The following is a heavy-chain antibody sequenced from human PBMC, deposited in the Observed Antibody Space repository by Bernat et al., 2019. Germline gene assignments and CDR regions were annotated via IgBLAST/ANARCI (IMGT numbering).Heavy chain of an antibody. CDR3: VRDPNSKLDY. Sequence: EVQLAESGGGLVQPGGSLRLSCAASGFTFSGYWMDWVRQAPGKGPVWVSRINIDGTTTNYADSVKCRFTMSRDNAKNTVYLQMNSLRAEDTAVYYCVRDPNSKLDYWGQGTQVTVSP. J-gene: IGHJ4*02. CDR2: INIDGTTT. D-gene: IGHD4-4*01. V-gene: IGHV3-74*01. CDR1: GFTFSGYW.